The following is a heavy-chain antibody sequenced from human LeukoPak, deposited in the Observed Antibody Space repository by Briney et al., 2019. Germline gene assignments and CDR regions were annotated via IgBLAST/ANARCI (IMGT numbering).Heavy chain of an antibody. D-gene: IGHD6-19*01. V-gene: IGHV4-34*01. CDR1: GGSFSGYF. CDR2: INHSGST. CDR3: AKHRITVAGENFDY. J-gene: IGHJ4*02. Sequence: SETLSLTCAVYGGSFSGYFWSWIRQPPGKGLEWIGEINHSGSTDYNPSLKSRVTISVDTSKNQFSLKLSSVTAADTAVFYCAKHRITVAGENFDYWGQGTLVTVSS.